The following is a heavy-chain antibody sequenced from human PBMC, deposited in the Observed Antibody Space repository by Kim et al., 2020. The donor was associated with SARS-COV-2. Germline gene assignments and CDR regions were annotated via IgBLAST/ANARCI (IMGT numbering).Heavy chain of an antibody. Sequence: YYNPSLESRVTISVDTSKNQFSLRLSSLTAADTAIYYCARDQSYYFYGMDVWGQGTTVTVSS. CDR3: ARDQSYYFYGMDV. V-gene: IGHV4-31*02. J-gene: IGHJ6*02.